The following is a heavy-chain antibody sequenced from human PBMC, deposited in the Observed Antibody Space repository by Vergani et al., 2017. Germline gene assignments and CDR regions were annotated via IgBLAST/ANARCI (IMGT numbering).Heavy chain of an antibody. D-gene: IGHD3-22*01. J-gene: IGHJ4*02. V-gene: IGHV3-33*01. CDR2: IWYDGSNT. Sequence: QVQLVESGGGVVQPGRSLRLSCVASGFAFRTFGMHWVRQAPGKGLEWVAIIWYDGSNTYYANSVKGRFTVSRDNSRDTVFLQMNILGVEDTAVYYFARSHYASSGFSTIFRYWGQGTRVTVS. CDR3: ARSHYASSGFSTIFRY. CDR1: GFAFRTFG.